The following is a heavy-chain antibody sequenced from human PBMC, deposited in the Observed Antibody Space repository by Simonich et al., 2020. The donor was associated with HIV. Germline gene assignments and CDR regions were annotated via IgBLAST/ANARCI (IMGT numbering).Heavy chain of an antibody. CDR2: ISSSDSTI. J-gene: IGHJ4*02. CDR1: GFTFSSYE. V-gene: IGHV3-48*03. CDR3: VRDDSSSYEYFDY. Sequence: EVQLVESGGGLVQPGGSLRLSCAASGFTFSSYEMNWVRQAPGKGLEWISYISSSDSTIYYADSVKDRFTISRDNAKNSLFLQMSSLRAEDTAVYYCVRDDSSSYEYFDYWGQGTLVTVSS. D-gene: IGHD3-22*01.